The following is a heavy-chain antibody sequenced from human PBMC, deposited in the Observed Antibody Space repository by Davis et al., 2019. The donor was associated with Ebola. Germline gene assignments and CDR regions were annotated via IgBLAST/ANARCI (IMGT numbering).Heavy chain of an antibody. J-gene: IGHJ5*02. V-gene: IGHV5-10-1*01. CDR2: IDPSDSYT. CDR3: ARLGQTRPKYYYDSSGYYLGWFDP. D-gene: IGHD3-22*01. Sequence: GESLKISCKGSGYSFTSYWISWVRQMPGKGLEWMGRIDPSDSYTNYSPSFQGHVTISADKSISTAYLQWSSLKASDTAMYYCARLGQTRPKYYYDSSGYYLGWFDPWGQGTLVTVSS. CDR1: GYSFTSYW.